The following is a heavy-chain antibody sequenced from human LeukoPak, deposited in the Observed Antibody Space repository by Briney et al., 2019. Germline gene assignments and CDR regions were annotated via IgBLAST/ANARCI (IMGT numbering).Heavy chain of an antibody. Sequence: APVKVSCKTSGYTVTGYNLHWVRQAPGQGLEWMGWINPSSGGTDYAQRFQGRVTMTRDTSISTAYMELFRLTSDDSAMYYCATEPALNVFGVVSPWGQGTLVTVSS. CDR2: INPSSGGT. V-gene: IGHV1-2*02. J-gene: IGHJ5*02. D-gene: IGHD3-3*01. CDR3: ATEPALNVFGVVSP. CDR1: GYTVTGYN.